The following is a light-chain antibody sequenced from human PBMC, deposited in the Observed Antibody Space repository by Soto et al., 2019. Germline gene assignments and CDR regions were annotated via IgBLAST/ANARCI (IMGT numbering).Light chain of an antibody. CDR3: AAWDDSLRAVV. CDR2: RNH. Sequence: QSVLTQSPSASATPGQRVTISCSGSGSNIGTYAVNWYQQLPGTAPTLLIFRNHQRPSWVPVRFSGSKSGTSASLPISGPQSDDEADYYCAAWDDSLRAVVFGGGTKLTVL. J-gene: IGLJ2*01. CDR1: GSNIGTYA. V-gene: IGLV1-44*01.